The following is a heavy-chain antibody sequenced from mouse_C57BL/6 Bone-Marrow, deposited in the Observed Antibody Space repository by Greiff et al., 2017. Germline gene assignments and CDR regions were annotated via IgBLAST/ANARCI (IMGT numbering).Heavy chain of an antibody. J-gene: IGHJ4*01. CDR2: ISSGSSTI. D-gene: IGHD2-4*01. Sequence: EVMLVESGGGLVKPGGSLKLSCAASGFTFSDYGMHWVRQAPEKGLEWVAYISSGSSTIYYADTVKGRFTISRDKAKNTLFLQMTSLRSEDTAMYYCALIYYDYDGYAMDYWGQGTSVTVSS. V-gene: IGHV5-17*01. CDR1: GFTFSDYG. CDR3: ALIYYDYDGYAMDY.